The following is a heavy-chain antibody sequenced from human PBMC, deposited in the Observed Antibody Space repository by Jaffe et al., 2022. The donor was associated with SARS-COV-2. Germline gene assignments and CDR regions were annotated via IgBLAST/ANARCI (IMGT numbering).Heavy chain of an antibody. CDR1: GGSFSGYY. CDR3: AREAFAWQQLDYYYYMDV. D-gene: IGHD6-13*01. J-gene: IGHJ6*03. CDR2: INHSGST. V-gene: IGHV4-34*01. Sequence: QVQLQQWGAGLLKPSETLSLTCAVYGGSFSGYYWSWIRQPPGKGLEWIGEINHSGSTNYNPSLKSRVTISVDTSKNQFSLKLSSVTAADTAVYYCAREAFAWQQLDYYYYMDVWGKGTTVTVSS.